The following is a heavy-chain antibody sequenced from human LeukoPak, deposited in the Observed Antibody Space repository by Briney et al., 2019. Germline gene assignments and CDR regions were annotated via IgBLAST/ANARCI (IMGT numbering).Heavy chain of an antibody. V-gene: IGHV4-38-2*02. CDR2: IYHSGSA. CDR1: GYSISSGYY. J-gene: IGHJ4*02. CDR3: AREEMGGIDY. D-gene: IGHD5-24*01. Sequence: SETLSLTCAVSGYSISSGYYWGWIRQPPGKGLEWIGSIYHSGSAYYNPSLKSRVTISLDTSKNQSSLKLSSVTSADTAVYYCAREEMGGIDYWGQGTLVTVSS.